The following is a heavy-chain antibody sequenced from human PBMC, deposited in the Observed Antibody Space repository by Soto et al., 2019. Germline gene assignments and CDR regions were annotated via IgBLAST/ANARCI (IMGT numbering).Heavy chain of an antibody. D-gene: IGHD3-22*01. V-gene: IGHV2-5*02. J-gene: IGHJ3*02. CDR2: IYWDADK. Sequence: QITLKESGPTLVKPTQTLTLTCTFSGFSLSTSGVGVGWIRQPPGKALEWLALIYWDADKRYSPSLKSRLTLTNDTSTNQVVLTMTHLDPVDTATYSCAHSQRYYDSSGYLVSNRYDAFDIWGQGTIVTVSS. CDR3: AHSQRYYDSSGYLVSNRYDAFDI. CDR1: GFSLSTSGVG.